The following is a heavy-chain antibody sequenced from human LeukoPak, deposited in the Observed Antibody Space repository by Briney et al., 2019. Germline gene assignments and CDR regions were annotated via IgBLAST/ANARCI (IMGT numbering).Heavy chain of an antibody. CDR2: IYSGGST. V-gene: IGHV3-53*05. Sequence: PGGSLRLSCAASGFTVSSNYMSWVRQAPGKGLEWVSVIYSGGSTYYADSVKGRFTISRDNSKSTLYIQMNSLRAEDTALYYCAKDLGYYDSSGYYDYWGQGTLVTVSS. CDR3: AKDLGYYDSSGYYDY. D-gene: IGHD3-22*01. CDR1: GFTVSSNY. J-gene: IGHJ4*02.